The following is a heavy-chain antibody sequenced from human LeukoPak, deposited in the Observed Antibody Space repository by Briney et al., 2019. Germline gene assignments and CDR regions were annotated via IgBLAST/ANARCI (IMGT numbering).Heavy chain of an antibody. CDR2: IYYSGST. D-gene: IGHD6-19*01. Sequence: SETLSLTCTVSGGSISSSSYYWGWIRQPPGKGLEWIGYIYYSGSTNYNPSLKSRVTISVDTSKNQFSLKLSSVTAADTAVYYCARGLRSSGFVDYWGQGTLVTVSS. CDR1: GGSISSSSYY. V-gene: IGHV4-61*05. J-gene: IGHJ4*02. CDR3: ARGLRSSGFVDY.